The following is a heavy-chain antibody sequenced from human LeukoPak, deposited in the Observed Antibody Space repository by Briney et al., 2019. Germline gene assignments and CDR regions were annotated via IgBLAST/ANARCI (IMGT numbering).Heavy chain of an antibody. V-gene: IGHV3-30-3*01. Sequence: GGSLRLSCAASGFTFSSYWMSWVRQAPGKGLEWVAVISYDGSNKYYADSVKGRFTISRDNSKNTLYLQMNSLRAEDTAVYYCARREVLMNGLDVWGQGTTVTVSS. CDR3: ARREVLMNGLDV. CDR1: GFTFSSYW. J-gene: IGHJ6*02. CDR2: ISYDGSNK. D-gene: IGHD1-1*01.